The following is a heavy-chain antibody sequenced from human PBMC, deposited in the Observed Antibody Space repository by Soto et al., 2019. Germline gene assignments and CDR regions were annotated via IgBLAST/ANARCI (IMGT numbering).Heavy chain of an antibody. CDR2: TSGHNGNA. J-gene: IGHJ4*02. V-gene: IGHV1-18*01. Sequence: HVQLVQSGAEVRKPGDSVKVSCKASGYTFTTYGITWVRQAPGQGLEWLGWTSGHNGNAEYAQKVQGRVTMTTDTSTSTAYMGLRSLRSDDTAVYYYARVSIALEYSTTPFDYWGQGTLVTVSS. CDR3: ARVSIALEYSTTPFDY. CDR1: GYTFTTYG. D-gene: IGHD6-13*01.